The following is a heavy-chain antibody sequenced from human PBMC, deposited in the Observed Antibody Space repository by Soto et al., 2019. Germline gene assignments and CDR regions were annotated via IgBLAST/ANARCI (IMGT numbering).Heavy chain of an antibody. CDR2: IIPIFGTA. CDR1: GGTFSSYA. D-gene: IGHD2-15*01. V-gene: IGHV1-69*13. CDR3: ARGPPYCSGGSCYSSGMDV. J-gene: IGHJ6*02. Sequence: SVKVSCKASGGTFSSYAISWVRQAPGQGLEWMGGIIPIFGTANYAQKFQGRVTITADESTSTAYMELSSLRSEDTAVYYCARGPPYCSGGSCYSSGMDVWGQGTTVTVSS.